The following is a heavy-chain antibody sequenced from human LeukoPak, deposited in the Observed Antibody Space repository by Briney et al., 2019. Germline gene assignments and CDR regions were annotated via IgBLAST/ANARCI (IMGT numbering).Heavy chain of an antibody. V-gene: IGHV4-34*01. CDR1: GGSFSGYY. CDR3: ARDRGIMTTFGGVIAKGAHY. CDR2: INHSGST. Sequence: SETLSLTCAVYGGSFSGYYWSWIRQPPGKGLEWIGEINHSGSTNYNPSLKSRVTISIDTSTNQLSLRLSSVTAADTALYYCARDRGIMTTFGGVIAKGAHYWGQGTLVTVSS. J-gene: IGHJ4*02. D-gene: IGHD3-16*02.